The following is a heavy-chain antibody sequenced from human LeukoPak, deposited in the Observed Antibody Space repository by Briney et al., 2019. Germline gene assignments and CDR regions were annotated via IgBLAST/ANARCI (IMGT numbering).Heavy chain of an antibody. J-gene: IGHJ4*02. Sequence: GASVKVSCKASGYTFTGYNMHWVRQAPGQGLEWMGWINPNSGGTNYAQKFQGRVTMTRDTSISTAYMELSRLRSDDTAVYYCARDQNDFWSGYRAYWGQGTLVTVSS. V-gene: IGHV1-2*02. CDR3: ARDQNDFWSGYRAY. CDR1: GYTFTGYN. D-gene: IGHD3-3*01. CDR2: INPNSGGT.